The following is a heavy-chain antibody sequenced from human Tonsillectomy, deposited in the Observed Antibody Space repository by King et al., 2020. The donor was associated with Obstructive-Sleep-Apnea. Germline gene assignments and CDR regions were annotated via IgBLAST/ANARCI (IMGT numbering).Heavy chain of an antibody. J-gene: IGHJ4*02. D-gene: IGHD3-10*01. CDR2: IYPGDSHT. CDR1: GYSFTTYW. Sequence: QLVQYGAEVKEPGESLKISCQGSGYSFTTYWIGWVRQMPGKGLEWMGIIYPGDSHTRYSPSFLGHVTISADESISTAYLHWSSLKASDTAMYYCAASHYYYGAGTYFDYWGQGTLVTVSS. V-gene: IGHV5-51*01. CDR3: AASHYYYGAGTYFDY.